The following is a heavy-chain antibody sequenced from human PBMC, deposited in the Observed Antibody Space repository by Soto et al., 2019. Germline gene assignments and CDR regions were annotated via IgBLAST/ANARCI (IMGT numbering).Heavy chain of an antibody. Sequence: QVQLVESGEGVVQPGKSLRLSCAASGFTFSSYAMHWVRQAPGKGLEWVAVISYDGSNEYYADSVKGRFTISRDNSKNTLYLQMNSLRAEDTAVYSCAREVQFYFDYWGQGTLVTVSS. CDR3: AREVQFYFDY. V-gene: IGHV3-30-3*01. J-gene: IGHJ4*02. CDR1: GFTFSSYA. D-gene: IGHD1-1*01. CDR2: ISYDGSNE.